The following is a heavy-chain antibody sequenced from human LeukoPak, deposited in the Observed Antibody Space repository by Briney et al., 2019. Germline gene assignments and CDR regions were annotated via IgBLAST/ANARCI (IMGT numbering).Heavy chain of an antibody. J-gene: IGHJ3*02. CDR2: LIPICGSA. CDR3: AGFFYDNSGDAFDI. CDR1: GGGFTFTSHA. V-gene: IGHV1-69*13. Sequence: ASVKVSCKASGGGFTFTSHAISWVRQAPGQGLEWMGGLIPICGSANYAQKFQGRVTITSDESTRTVYMELSSLRPEDSAVYYCAGFFYDNSGDAFDIWGQGTMVTVSS. D-gene: IGHD3-22*01.